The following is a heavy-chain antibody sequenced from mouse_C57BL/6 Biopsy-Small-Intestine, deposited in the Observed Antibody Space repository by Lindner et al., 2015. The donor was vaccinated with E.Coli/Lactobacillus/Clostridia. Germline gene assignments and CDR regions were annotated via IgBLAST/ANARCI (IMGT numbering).Heavy chain of an antibody. CDR2: IFPRSVDT. CDR1: GYMFTGYG. Sequence: VQLQESGTELARPGASVKLSCKASGYMFTGYGISWLKQRTGQGLEWIGEIFPRSVDTYYNEKFKAKATLTVDKSSSTAYMELRSLTSEDSAVYFCAREGDTYWYFDVWGTGTTVTVSS. CDR3: AREGDTYWYFDV. J-gene: IGHJ1*03. V-gene: IGHV1-81*01.